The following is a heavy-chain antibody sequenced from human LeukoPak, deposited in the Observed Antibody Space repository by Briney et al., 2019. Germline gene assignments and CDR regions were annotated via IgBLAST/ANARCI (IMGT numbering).Heavy chain of an antibody. CDR3: ARCYTYGTTWFGGLDV. CDR2: IRYDGSNK. CDR1: GFTFSSYG. D-gene: IGHD3-10*01. V-gene: IGHV3-30*02. Sequence: TGGSLRLSCAASGFTFSSYGMHWVRQAPGKGLEWVAFIRYDGSNKYYADSVKGRFTISRDNSKNTLYLQMNSLRAEDTAVYYCARCYTYGTTWFGGLDVWGQGTTVTVSS. J-gene: IGHJ6*02.